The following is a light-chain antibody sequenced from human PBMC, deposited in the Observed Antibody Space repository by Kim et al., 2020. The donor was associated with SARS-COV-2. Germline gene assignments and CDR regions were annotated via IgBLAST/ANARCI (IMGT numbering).Light chain of an antibody. CDR2: GST. CDR1: NIISIS. V-gene: IGKV3-11*01. Sequence: PGEVATFSCTATNIISISVAWYQQTRGQVPRLLIYGSTNRATCIPDRFSGSGSGKDFTLPLSSLEPEDFAIYYCQQPNNWPPAVTFGGGTKVDIK. J-gene: IGKJ4*01. CDR3: QQPNNWPPAVT.